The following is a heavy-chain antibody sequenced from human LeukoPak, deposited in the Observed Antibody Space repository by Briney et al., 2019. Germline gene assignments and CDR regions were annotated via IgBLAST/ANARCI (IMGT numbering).Heavy chain of an antibody. CDR2: IYYSGST. Sequence: SETLSLTCTVAGGSISSYYWSWIRQPPGKGLEWIGYIYYSGSTNYNPSLRSRVTISVDTSKNQFSLKLSSVTAADTAVYYCARSPVYYYILTGYSNWFDPWGQGTLVTVSS. CDR1: GGSISSYY. J-gene: IGHJ5*02. D-gene: IGHD3-9*01. CDR3: ARSPVYYYILTGYSNWFDP. V-gene: IGHV4-59*01.